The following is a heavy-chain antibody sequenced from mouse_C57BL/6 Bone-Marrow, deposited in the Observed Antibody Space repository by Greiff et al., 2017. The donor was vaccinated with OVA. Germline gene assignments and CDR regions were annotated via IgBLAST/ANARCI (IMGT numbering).Heavy chain of an antibody. J-gene: IGHJ2*01. Sequence: EVKVVESGEGLVKPGGSLKLSCAASGFTFSSYAMSWVRQTPEKRLEWVAYISSGGDYIYYADTVKGRFTISRDNARNTLYLQMSSLKSEYTAMEYCTREKTAQASYYFDYWGQGTTLTVSS. D-gene: IGHD3-2*02. CDR2: ISSGGDYI. CDR3: TREKTAQASYYFDY. V-gene: IGHV5-9-1*02. CDR1: GFTFSSYA.